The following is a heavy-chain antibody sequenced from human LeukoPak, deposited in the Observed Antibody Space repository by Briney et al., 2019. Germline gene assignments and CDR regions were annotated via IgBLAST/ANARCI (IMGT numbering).Heavy chain of an antibody. CDR3: ARDQDTAMVTYFDY. CDR1: GFTFSDYY. D-gene: IGHD5-18*01. Sequence: SGGSLRLSCAASGFTFSDYYMSWIRQAPGKGLEWVSYISSSSSYTNYADSVKGRFTISRDNAKNSLYLQMNSLGAEDTAVYYCARDQDTAMVTYFDYWGQGTLVTVSS. CDR2: ISSSSSYT. V-gene: IGHV3-11*06. J-gene: IGHJ4*02.